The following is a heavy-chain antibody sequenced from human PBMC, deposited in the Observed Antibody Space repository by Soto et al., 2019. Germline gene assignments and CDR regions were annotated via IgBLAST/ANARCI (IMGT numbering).Heavy chain of an antibody. CDR3: AKVWPIFGVGLPSYYFDY. V-gene: IGHV3-30*18. CDR2: ISYDGSNK. D-gene: IGHD3-3*01. CDR1: GFTFSSYG. J-gene: IGHJ4*02. Sequence: LRLSCAASGFTFSSYGMHWVRQAPGKGLEWVAVISYDGSNKYYADSVKGRFTIYRDNSKNTLYLQMNSLRAEDTAVYYCAKVWPIFGVGLPSYYFDYWGQGTLVTVSS.